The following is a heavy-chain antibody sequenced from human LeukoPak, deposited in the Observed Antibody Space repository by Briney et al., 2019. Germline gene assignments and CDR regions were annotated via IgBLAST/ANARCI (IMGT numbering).Heavy chain of an antibody. J-gene: IGHJ3*02. V-gene: IGHV4-30-2*05. CDR2: IYHSGST. CDR1: GGSISSGGYS. CDR3: ARASSGYYYWEGVDAYDI. D-gene: IGHD3-22*01. Sequence: SETLSLTCAVSGGSISSGGYSWSWIRQPPGKGLEWIGYIYHSGSTYYNPSLKSRVTISVDTSKNQFSLKLSSVTAADTAVYYCARASSGYYYWEGVDAYDIWGQGTMVTVSS.